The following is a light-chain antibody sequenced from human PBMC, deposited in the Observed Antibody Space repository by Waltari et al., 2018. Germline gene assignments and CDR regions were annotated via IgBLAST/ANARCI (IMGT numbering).Light chain of an antibody. V-gene: IGKV4-1*01. CDR2: WAS. J-gene: IGKJ1*01. Sequence: RVLYSSDNKNYLAWYQQKPGQPPKLLIYWASSRESGVPDRFSGSESGTDFTLTISSLRAEDVAVYYCHQYYTTPWTFGQGTKVEIK. CDR3: HQYYTTPWT. CDR1: RVLYSSDNKNY.